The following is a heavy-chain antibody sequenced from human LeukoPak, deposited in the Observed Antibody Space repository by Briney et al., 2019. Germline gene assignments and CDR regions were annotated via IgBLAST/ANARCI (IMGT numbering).Heavy chain of an antibody. D-gene: IGHD5-24*01. Sequence: GGSLRLSCAASGFTFSSYAMSWVRQAPGKGLEWVSAISGSGGSTYYADSVKGRFTISRDNSKNTLYLRMNSLRAEDTAVYYCAKRDGYNSNYFDYWGQGTLVTVSS. CDR2: ISGSGGST. CDR3: AKRDGYNSNYFDY. CDR1: GFTFSSYA. J-gene: IGHJ4*02. V-gene: IGHV3-23*01.